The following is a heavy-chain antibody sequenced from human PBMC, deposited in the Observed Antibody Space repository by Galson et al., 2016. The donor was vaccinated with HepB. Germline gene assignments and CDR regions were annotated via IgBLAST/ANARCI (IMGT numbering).Heavy chain of an antibody. Sequence: SLRLSCAASGFTFSTYSMDWVRQAPGKGLEWIPYISTSSSTIYYADSVKGRFTISRDDATNSLYLQMNSLRDEDTAVYYCARGTFCSGDSCYSPAFDMWGQGTMVTVSS. V-gene: IGHV3-48*02. CDR2: ISTSSSTI. CDR1: GFTFSTYS. D-gene: IGHD2-15*01. J-gene: IGHJ3*02. CDR3: ARGTFCSGDSCYSPAFDM.